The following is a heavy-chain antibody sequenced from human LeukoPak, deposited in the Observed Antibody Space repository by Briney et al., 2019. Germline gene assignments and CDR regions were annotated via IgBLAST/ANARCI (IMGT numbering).Heavy chain of an antibody. D-gene: IGHD3-22*01. CDR1: GFSFSSYA. Sequence: PGGSLRLSCAASGFSFSSYAMSWVRQAPGKGLEWVSAISGCGGSTYYADSVKGRFTISRDNSKNTLYLQMNSLRAEDTAVYYCARGGGRYSSSGYPIDYWGQGTLVTVSS. CDR2: ISGCGGST. CDR3: ARGGGRYSSSGYPIDY. J-gene: IGHJ4*02. V-gene: IGHV3-23*01.